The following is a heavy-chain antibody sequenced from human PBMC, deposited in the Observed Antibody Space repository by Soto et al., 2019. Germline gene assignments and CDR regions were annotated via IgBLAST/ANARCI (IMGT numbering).Heavy chain of an antibody. Sequence: QVQLVQSGDEVRKPGSSVKVSCKASGYIFVNYGIAWVRQAPGQGLEWMEWISPYSGNTHYASKVQGRLTMTTDTSRFTADMDLGSLTSADTALYYCAMVDNYVTPTPHDVWGQGTTVSVSS. CDR3: AMVDNYVTPTPHDV. CDR2: ISPYSGNT. D-gene: IGHD3-16*01. V-gene: IGHV1-18*01. CDR1: GYIFVNYG. J-gene: IGHJ6*02.